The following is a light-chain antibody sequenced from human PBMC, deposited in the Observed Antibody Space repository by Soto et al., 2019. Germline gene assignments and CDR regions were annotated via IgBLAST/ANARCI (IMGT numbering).Light chain of an antibody. CDR2: GAS. J-gene: IGKJ4*01. Sequence: EIKLTQSPGTLSLSPGESATLSCRASQRVSDYLAWHQQKAGQPPRVLIHGASNSATDIPARFSGSVAWTDFTLTISRLSPEDSAVYYCQQRSKLPRTFGGGTKVDMK. CDR3: QQRSKLPRT. CDR1: QRVSDY. V-gene: IGKV3-11*01.